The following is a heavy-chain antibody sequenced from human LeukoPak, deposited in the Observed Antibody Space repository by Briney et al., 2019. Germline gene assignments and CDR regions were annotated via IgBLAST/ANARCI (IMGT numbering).Heavy chain of an antibody. CDR2: IHHSGGT. D-gene: IGHD2/OR15-2a*01. Sequence: SSETLSLTCAVYGGSFSGHYWTWIRQSPGKGLEWIGEIHHSGGTNYTPSLNFRVTISLDTSRNQFSLKLISLTAADTAVYYCARVNRGRIDYWGQGILVTVSS. J-gene: IGHJ4*02. CDR1: GGSFSGHY. V-gene: IGHV4-34*01. CDR3: ARVNRGRIDY.